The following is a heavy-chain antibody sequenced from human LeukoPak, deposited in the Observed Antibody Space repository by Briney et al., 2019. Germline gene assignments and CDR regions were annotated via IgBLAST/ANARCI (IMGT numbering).Heavy chain of an antibody. CDR2: INHSGST. CDR1: GGSFSGYY. D-gene: IGHD1-26*01. V-gene: IGHV4-34*01. Sequence: SETLSLTCAVYGGSFSGYYWSWIRQPPGKGLEWIGEINHSGSTNYNPSLKSRVTISVDTSKNQFSLKLSSVTAADTAAYYCARGELRGGFDYWGQGTLVTVSS. J-gene: IGHJ4*02. CDR3: ARGELRGGFDY.